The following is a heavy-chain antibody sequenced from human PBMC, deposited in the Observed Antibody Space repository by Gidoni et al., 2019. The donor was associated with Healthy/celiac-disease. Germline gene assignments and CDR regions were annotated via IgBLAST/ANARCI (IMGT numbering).Heavy chain of an antibody. CDR2: IYYSGST. J-gene: IGHJ6*02. CDR1: GGSISSYY. V-gene: IGHV4-59*01. CDR3: ARDLRSSWYEGSWYYYYGMDV. D-gene: IGHD6-13*01. Sequence: QVQLQESGPGLVKPSETLSLPCTVSGGSISSYYWSWIRQPPGKGLEWIGYIYYSGSTNYNPSLKSRVTISVDTSKNQFSLKLSSVTAADTAVYYCARDLRSSWYEGSWYYYYGMDVWGQGTTVTVSS.